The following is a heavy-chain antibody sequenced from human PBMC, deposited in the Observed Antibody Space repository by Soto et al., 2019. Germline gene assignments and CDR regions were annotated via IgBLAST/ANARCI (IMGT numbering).Heavy chain of an antibody. V-gene: IGHV1-69*06. J-gene: IGHJ4*02. D-gene: IGHD1-26*01. CDR3: ASLPSGGATPGDY. Sequence: ASVKVSCKASGGTFSSYAISWVRQAPGQGLEWMGGIIPIFGTANYAQKFQGRVTITADKSTSTAYMELSSLRSEDTAVYYCASLPSGGATPGDYWGQGTLVTVS. CDR2: IIPIFGTA. CDR1: GGTFSSYA.